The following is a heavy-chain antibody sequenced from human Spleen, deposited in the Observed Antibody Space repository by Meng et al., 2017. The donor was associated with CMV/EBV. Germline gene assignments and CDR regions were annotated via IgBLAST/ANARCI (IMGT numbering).Heavy chain of an antibody. CDR3: ARLTVDTAMVTAFDY. CDR1: GGAIGSSCYY. Sequence: RLQRQEEGPGPVEPPGTPPLTLLVSGGAIGSSCYYWGWSRQPQGKGLGWMGEINHSGSTNYNPSLKSRVTISVDTSKNHFSLKLSSVTAADTAVYYCARLTVDTAMVTAFDYWGQGTLVTVSS. D-gene: IGHD5-18*01. J-gene: IGHJ4*02. CDR2: INHSGST. V-gene: IGHV4-39*06.